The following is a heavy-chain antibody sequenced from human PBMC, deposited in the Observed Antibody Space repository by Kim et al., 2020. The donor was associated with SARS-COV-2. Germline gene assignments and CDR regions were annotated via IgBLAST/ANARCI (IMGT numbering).Heavy chain of an antibody. V-gene: IGHV3-23*01. CDR2: ISGSGNP. CDR3: SKEGGDYYDRDPESPGFDL. J-gene: IGHJ3*01. D-gene: IGHD3-22*01. Sequence: GGSLRLSCTASGFTFSDYAINWVRQAPGKGLEWISGISGSGNPYHADSVKGRVTISRDNSKNTLYLQMNNLRAEDTALYYCSKEGGDYYDRDPESPGFDLWGQGTLVTVSS. CDR1: GFTFSDYA.